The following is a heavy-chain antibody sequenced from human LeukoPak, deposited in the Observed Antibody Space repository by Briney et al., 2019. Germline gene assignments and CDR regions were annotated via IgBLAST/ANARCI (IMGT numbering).Heavy chain of an antibody. CDR2: ISSSSSYI. D-gene: IGHD5-18*01. V-gene: IGHV3-21*04. CDR3: AKWANTAMVYFDY. Sequence: GGSLRLSCAASGFTFSSYSMNWVRQAPGKGLEWVSSISSSSSYIYYADSVKGRFTISRDNSKNTLYLQMNSLRAEDTAVYYCAKWANTAMVYFDYWGQGTLVTVSS. CDR1: GFTFSSYS. J-gene: IGHJ4*02.